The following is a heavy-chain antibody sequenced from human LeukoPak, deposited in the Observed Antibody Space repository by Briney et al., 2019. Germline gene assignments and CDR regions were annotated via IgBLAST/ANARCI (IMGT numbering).Heavy chain of an antibody. CDR1: GGSFSGYY. J-gene: IGHJ3*02. Sequence: SETLSLTCAVYGGSFSGYYWSWIRQPPGKGLEWIGEINHSGSTNYNPSLKSRVTISVDTSKNQFSLKLSSVTAADTAVYYCARGLQNDAFDIWGQGTMVTVSS. V-gene: IGHV4-34*09. CDR3: ARGLQNDAFDI. CDR2: INHSGST.